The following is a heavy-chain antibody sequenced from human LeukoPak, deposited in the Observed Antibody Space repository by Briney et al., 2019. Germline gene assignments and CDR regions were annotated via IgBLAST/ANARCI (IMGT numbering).Heavy chain of an antibody. J-gene: IGHJ4*02. D-gene: IGHD4-11*01. CDR1: GFIFNHHA. Sequence: GGSLRLSCAASGFIFNHHAMHWVRQAPGKGLEWVAVIWSDKSNKFYADSVRGRFTISRDDSRKTVYLQMDTMTVEDTAIYYCAKDAQRGSDYSNSLEYWGQGALVTVAS. CDR2: IWSDKSNK. CDR3: AKDAQRGSDYSNSLEY. V-gene: IGHV3-33*06.